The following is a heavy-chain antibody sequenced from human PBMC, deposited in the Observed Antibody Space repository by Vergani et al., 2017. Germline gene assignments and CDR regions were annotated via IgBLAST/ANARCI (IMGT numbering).Heavy chain of an antibody. D-gene: IGHD2-2*01. V-gene: IGHV1-69*01. J-gene: IGHJ6*02. CDR2: IIPIFGTA. CDR1: GGTFSRYA. Sequence: QVQLVQSGAEVKKPGSSVKVSCKASGGTFSRYAISWVRQAPGQGLEWMGGIIPIFGTANYAQKFQGRVTITADESTSTAYMELSSLRSEDTAVYYCARYCSSTSCYGYYYDGMDVWGQGTTVTVSS. CDR3: ARYCSSTSCYGYYYDGMDV.